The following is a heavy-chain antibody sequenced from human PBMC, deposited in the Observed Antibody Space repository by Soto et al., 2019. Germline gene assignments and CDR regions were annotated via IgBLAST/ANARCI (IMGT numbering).Heavy chain of an antibody. V-gene: IGHV4-61*01. D-gene: IGHD3-22*01. J-gene: IGHJ5*02. CDR1: GGSVSSGSYY. CDR2: IYYSGGT. CDR3: AREMGYYDSSGFDP. Sequence: LSLTCTVSGGSVSSGSYYWSWIRQPPGKGLEWIGYIYYSGGTNYNPSLKSRVTISVDTSKNQFSLKLSSVTAADTAVYYCAREMGYYDSSGFDPWGQGTLVTVSS.